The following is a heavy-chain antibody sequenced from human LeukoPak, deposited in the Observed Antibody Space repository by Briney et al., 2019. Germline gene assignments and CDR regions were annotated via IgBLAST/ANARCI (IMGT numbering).Heavy chain of an antibody. J-gene: IGHJ4*02. D-gene: IGHD3-22*01. CDR1: GDIVSSNSAV. Sequence: SQTLSLSCAISGDIVSSNSAVWNWIRQSPSRGLEWLGRTYFRSKWYYDYAVSVKSRITINPDTSKNQFSLQLNSVTPEDTAVYYCARSTPDSSGYYYFDYWGQGTLVTVSS. V-gene: IGHV6-1*01. CDR3: ARSTPDSSGYYYFDY. CDR2: TYFRSKWYY.